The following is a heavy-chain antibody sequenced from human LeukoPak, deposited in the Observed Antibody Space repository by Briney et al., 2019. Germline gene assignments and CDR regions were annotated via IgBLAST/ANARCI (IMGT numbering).Heavy chain of an antibody. CDR2: ISSSSSYI. J-gene: IGHJ6*03. V-gene: IGHV3-21*01. CDR1: GFTFSSYS. CDR3: ARAVAAAGTYYYYYMDV. Sequence: GGSLRLSCAASGFTFSSYSMNWVRQAPGKGLEWVSSISSSSSYIYYADSVKGRFTISRDNAKNSLYLQMNSLRAEDTAVYYCARAVAAAGTYYYYYMDVWRKGTTVTVSS. D-gene: IGHD6-13*01.